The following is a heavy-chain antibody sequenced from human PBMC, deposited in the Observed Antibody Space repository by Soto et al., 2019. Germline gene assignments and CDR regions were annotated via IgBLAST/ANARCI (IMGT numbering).Heavy chain of an antibody. CDR1: GFPFSNYN. D-gene: IGHD3-10*01. J-gene: IGHJ4*02. CDR3: ARDHVGSGSYYQGYFFDY. CDR2: VSSGSSTI. V-gene: IGHV3-48*02. Sequence: GGSLRLSCAASGFPFSNYNMNWVRQGPGKGLEWVSYVSSGSSTIYYADSVKGRFTISRDNAKNSLYLQMNSLRDEDTAVYYCARDHVGSGSYYQGYFFDYWGQGALVTVSS.